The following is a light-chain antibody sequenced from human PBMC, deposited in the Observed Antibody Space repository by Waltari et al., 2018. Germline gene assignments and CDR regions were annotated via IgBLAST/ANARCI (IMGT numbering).Light chain of an antibody. CDR3: QQVDASVLT. CDR2: AAS. V-gene: IGKV3-20*01. CDR1: HTVAGHN. J-gene: IGKJ4*01. Sequence: EIVLTQSPDTLSLSPGQTATLSCRASHTVAGHNLAWYQHQRGQAPRLLSYAASSRAAGVPDRFRGSASGTDFTLTISRLEPEDFAVYYCQQVDASVLTFGGGTKVEMK.